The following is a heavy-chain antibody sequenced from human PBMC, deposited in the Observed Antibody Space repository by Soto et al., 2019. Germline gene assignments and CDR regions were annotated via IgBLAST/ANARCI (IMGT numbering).Heavy chain of an antibody. D-gene: IGHD3-16*02. CDR2: IWFDGINK. CDR1: GFTFSSYG. V-gene: IGHV3-33*08. CDR3: ARDATRYAFDI. J-gene: IGHJ3*02. Sequence: PGGSLRLSCAASGFTFSSYGMHWVRQAPGKGLEWVAVIWFDGINKYYADSVKGRFTISRDNSKNTLFLQMNSLRAEDTAVYYCARDATRYAFDIWGQGTMVTVSS.